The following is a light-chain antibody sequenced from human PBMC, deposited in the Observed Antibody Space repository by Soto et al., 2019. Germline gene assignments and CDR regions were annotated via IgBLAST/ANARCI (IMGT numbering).Light chain of an antibody. J-gene: IGKJ1*01. V-gene: IGKV1-5*01. CDR2: GAS. CDR3: QQYSSYWT. CDR1: QSITNW. Sequence: DIQMTQSPSALSASVGDRVTITCRASQSITNWLAWYQQKPGKAPKLLIYGASTLESGVPSRFSGSGSGTEFTLTISSLQSDDFATYYCQQYSSYWTFGQGTKVDI.